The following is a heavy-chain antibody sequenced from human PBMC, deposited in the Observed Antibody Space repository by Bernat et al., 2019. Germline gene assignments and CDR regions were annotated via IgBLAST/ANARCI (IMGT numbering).Heavy chain of an antibody. D-gene: IGHD1-26*01. CDR2: IYSGGST. CDR3: ARARSGSSPFDF. V-gene: IGHV3-53*02. J-gene: IGHJ4*02. CDR1: GFTVNSNY. Sequence: EVQLVETGGGLIQPGGSLRLSCAASGFTVNSNYMSWVRQAPGKGLEWVSVIYSGGSTYYADSVKGRCTISRDNSKNTLYRQMNSLRAEDTAVYYCARARSGSSPFDFWGQGTLVSVSA.